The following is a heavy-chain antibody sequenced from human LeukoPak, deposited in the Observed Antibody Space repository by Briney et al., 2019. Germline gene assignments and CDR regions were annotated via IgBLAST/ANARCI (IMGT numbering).Heavy chain of an antibody. V-gene: IGHV1-69*04. J-gene: IGHJ4*02. D-gene: IGHD1-1*01. CDR3: ARDKGTGTTYNYFDY. Sequence: SVKVSCKASGYTFTSYGISWVRQAPGQGLEWMGRIIPILGIANYAQKFQGRVTFTADKSTTTAYMELSSLRSKDTAVYYCARDKGTGTTYNYFDYWGQGTLVTVSS. CDR1: GYTFTSYG. CDR2: IIPILGIA.